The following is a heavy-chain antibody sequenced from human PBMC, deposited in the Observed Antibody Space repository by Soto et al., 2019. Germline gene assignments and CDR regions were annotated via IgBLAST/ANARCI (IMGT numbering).Heavy chain of an antibody. V-gene: IGHV3-72*01. CDR3: ASDTGGSYDF. Sequence: PGGSLRLSCAASGFTFSDYYMDWVRQLPGMGLEWVGRTRNKANNYAAEYAPSVRGRFTISRHDSEDSMFLQLNSLKTEDTAVYYCASDTGGSYDFWGQGALVTVSS. D-gene: IGHD1-26*01. CDR1: GFTFSDYY. J-gene: IGHJ4*02. CDR2: TRNKANNYAA.